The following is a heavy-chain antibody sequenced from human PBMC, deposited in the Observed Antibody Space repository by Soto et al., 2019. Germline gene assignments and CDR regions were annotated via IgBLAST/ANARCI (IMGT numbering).Heavy chain of an antibody. J-gene: IGHJ6*02. CDR2: IYYSGST. D-gene: IGHD6-13*01. CDR1: GGSISSYY. CDR3: ARDGCSSSSYYYYYYGMDV. Sequence: TLSLTCTVSGGSISSYYWSWIRQPPGKGLEWIGYIYYSGSTNYNPSLKSRVTISVDTSKNQFSLKLSSVTAADTAVYYCARDGCSSSSYYYYYYGMDVWGQGTTVTVSS. V-gene: IGHV4-59*01.